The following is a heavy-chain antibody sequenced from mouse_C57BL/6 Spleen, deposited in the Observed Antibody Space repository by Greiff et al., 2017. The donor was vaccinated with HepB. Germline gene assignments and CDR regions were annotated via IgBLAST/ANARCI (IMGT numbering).Heavy chain of an antibody. CDR3: ARGYYGSSPHFGY. CDR2: INPNNGGT. J-gene: IGHJ2*01. Sequence: EVQLQQSGPELVKPGASVKISCKASGYTFTDYYMNWVKQSHGKSLEWIGDINPNNGGTSYNQKFKGKATLTVDKSSSTAYMELRSLTSEDSAVYYCARGYYGSSPHFGYWGQGTTLTVSS. V-gene: IGHV1-26*01. CDR1: GYTFTDYY. D-gene: IGHD1-1*01.